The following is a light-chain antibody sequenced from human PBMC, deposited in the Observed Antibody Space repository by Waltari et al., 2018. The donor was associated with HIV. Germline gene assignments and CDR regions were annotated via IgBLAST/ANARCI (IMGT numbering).Light chain of an antibody. CDR1: SSDVGGYNY. J-gene: IGLJ1*01. CDR2: DVS. V-gene: IGLV2-14*03. CDR3: SSYTSSNSYV. Sequence: QSALTQPASVSGSPGQSITISCTGTSSDVGGYNYVSWYQQHPGKAPKLLIYDVSMRPSGVYNRSSGSKSGNTASLTISGLQAEDEADYYCSSYTSSNSYVFGTGTKVTVL.